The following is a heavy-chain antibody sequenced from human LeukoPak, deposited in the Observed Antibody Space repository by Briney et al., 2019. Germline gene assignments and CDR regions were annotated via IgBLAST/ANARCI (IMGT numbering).Heavy chain of an antibody. J-gene: IGHJ4*02. CDR2: ITRSSGSI. Sequence: GGSLRLSCAASGFSFEAYAMNWVRQAPGKGLEWVSSITRSSGSIGYADSVKGRFTISRDNAKNSLYLQMNSLRAEDTAFYYCATDCGDPTTCLVDYWGQGALVTVS. CDR3: ATDCGDPTTCLVDY. CDR1: GFSFEAYA. D-gene: IGHD3-10*01. V-gene: IGHV3-9*01.